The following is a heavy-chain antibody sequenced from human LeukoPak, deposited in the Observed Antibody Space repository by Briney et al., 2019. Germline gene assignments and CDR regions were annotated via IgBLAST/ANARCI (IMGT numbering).Heavy chain of an antibody. J-gene: IGHJ4*02. D-gene: IGHD5-12*01. CDR3: ARAYTGYEAFDY. V-gene: IGHV1-2*02. Sequence: ASVKVSCKASGYTFTGFYMHWVRQAPGQGLEWMTWINPNSGGTNSAQKFQARVTVTRDTSISTAYMELSRLTSDDTAMYYCARAYTGYEAFDYWGQATLVTVCS. CDR1: GYTFTGFY. CDR2: INPNSGGT.